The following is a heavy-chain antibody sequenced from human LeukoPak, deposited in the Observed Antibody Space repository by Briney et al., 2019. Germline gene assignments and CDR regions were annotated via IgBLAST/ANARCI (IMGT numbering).Heavy chain of an antibody. J-gene: IGHJ5*02. V-gene: IGHV4-39*01. CDR1: GGSISSSSYY. D-gene: IGHD3-22*01. CDR3: ASHPRYYYDSSGYMP. Sequence: PSETLCLTCTVSGGSISSSSYYWGWIRQPPGKGLEWIGSIYYSGSTYYNPSLKSRVTISVDTSKNQFSLKLSSVTAADTAVYYCASHPRYYYDSSGYMPWGQGTLVTVSS. CDR2: IYYSGST.